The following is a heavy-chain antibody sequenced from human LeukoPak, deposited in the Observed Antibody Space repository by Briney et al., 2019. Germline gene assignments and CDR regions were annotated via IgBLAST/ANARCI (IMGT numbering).Heavy chain of an antibody. CDR2: IYYSGST. J-gene: IGHJ5*02. Sequence: PSETLSLTCTVSGGSISSGGYYWSWIRQHPGKGLEWIGYIYYSGSTYYNPSLKSRVTISVDTSKNQFSLKLSSVTAADTAVYYCARDKISAGYGSGSISRIDPWGQGTLVTVSS. CDR3: ARDKISAGYGSGSISRIDP. CDR1: GGSISSGGYY. D-gene: IGHD3-10*01. V-gene: IGHV4-31*03.